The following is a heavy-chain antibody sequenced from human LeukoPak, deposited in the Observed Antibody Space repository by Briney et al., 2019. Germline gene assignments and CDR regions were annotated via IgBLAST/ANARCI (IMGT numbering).Heavy chain of an antibody. CDR3: ARDPTWQQLVPDY. CDR2: ISSSSSYI. Sequence: GGSLRLSCAASGFTFSSYSMKWGRQAPGEGLEWVSSISSSSSYILYAESVKGRYTISRDNAKNSLYLQMNSLRAEDTAVYYCARDPTWQQLVPDYWGQGTLVTVSS. J-gene: IGHJ4*02. CDR1: GFTFSSYS. D-gene: IGHD6-13*01. V-gene: IGHV3-21*01.